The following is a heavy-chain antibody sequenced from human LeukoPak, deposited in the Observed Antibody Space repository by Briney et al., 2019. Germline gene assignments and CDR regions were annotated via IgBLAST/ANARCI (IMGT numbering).Heavy chain of an antibody. CDR2: ISGSGGST. CDR3: ARDSMYSSSWQYYYYYYYMDV. Sequence: PSGGSLRLSCAASGFTFSSYAMSWVRQAPGKGLECVSAISGSGGSTYYADSVKGRFTISRDNSKNTLYLQMNSLRAEDTAVYYCARDSMYSSSWQYYYYYYYMDVWGKGTTVTVSS. V-gene: IGHV3-23*01. J-gene: IGHJ6*03. CDR1: GFTFSSYA. D-gene: IGHD6-13*01.